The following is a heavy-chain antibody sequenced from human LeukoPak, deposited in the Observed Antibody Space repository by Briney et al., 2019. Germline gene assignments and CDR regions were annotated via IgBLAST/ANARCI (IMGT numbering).Heavy chain of an antibody. V-gene: IGHV1-18*01. J-gene: IGHJ3*02. CDR2: ISAYNGNK. CDR3: ARDRWSSSSSEGALDI. Sequence: ASVKVSCKASGYTFTNYGISWVRQAPGQGLDWMGWISAYNGNKVYAQELQGRVTMTTDTSTSTAYMELRSLRSDDTAVYNCARDRWSSSSSEGALDIWGQGTMVTVSS. D-gene: IGHD6-6*01. CDR1: GYTFTNYG.